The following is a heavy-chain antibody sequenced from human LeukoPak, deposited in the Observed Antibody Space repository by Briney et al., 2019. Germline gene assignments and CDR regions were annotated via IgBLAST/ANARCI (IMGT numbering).Heavy chain of an antibody. CDR3: VRITMIVVVTIDY. J-gene: IGHJ4*02. V-gene: IGHV4-34*01. D-gene: IGHD3-22*01. CDR2: IYYSGST. Sequence: SETLSLTCAVYGGSFSGYYWSWIRQPPGKGLEWIGSIYYSGSTYYNPSLKSRVTISVDTSKNQFSLKLSSVTAADTAVYYCVRITMIVVVTIDYWGQGTLVTVSS. CDR1: GGSFSGYY.